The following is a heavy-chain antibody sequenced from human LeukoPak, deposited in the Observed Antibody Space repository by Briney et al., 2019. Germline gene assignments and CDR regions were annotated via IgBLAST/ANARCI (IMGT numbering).Heavy chain of an antibody. Sequence: GGSLRLSCTASGFTFSNYFMHWVRQAPGRGLEWVAVISFDGNRRYYADSVKGRFTIARDTSRSTVFLQMNSLRVDDTALYYCVRDKLPGTRYSGSYFFDYWGQGTLVTVSS. CDR1: GFTFSNYF. J-gene: IGHJ4*02. CDR2: ISFDGNRR. V-gene: IGHV3-30-3*01. CDR3: VRDKLPGTRYSGSYFFDY. D-gene: IGHD1-26*01.